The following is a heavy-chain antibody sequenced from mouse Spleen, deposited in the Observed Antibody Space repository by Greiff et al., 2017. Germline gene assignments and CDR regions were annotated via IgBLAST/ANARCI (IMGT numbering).Heavy chain of an antibody. Sequence: EVHLVESGGGLVQPGGSLKLSCAASGFTFSDYGMAWVRQAPRKGPEWVAFISNLAYSIYYADTVTGRFTISRENAKNTLYLEMSSLRSEDTAMYYCARSGNYAMDYWGQGTSVTVSS. CDR1: GFTFSDYG. CDR2: ISNLAYSI. D-gene: IGHD1-3*01. V-gene: IGHV5-15*01. J-gene: IGHJ4*01. CDR3: ARSGNYAMDY.